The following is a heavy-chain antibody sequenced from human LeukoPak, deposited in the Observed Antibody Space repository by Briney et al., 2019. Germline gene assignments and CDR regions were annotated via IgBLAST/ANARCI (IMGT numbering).Heavy chain of an antibody. J-gene: IGHJ4*02. CDR2: IIPIFGTA. CDR1: GYTFTSYA. Sequence: GASVKVSCKASGYTFTSYAMNWVRQAPGQGLEWMGGIIPIFGTANYAQKFQGRVTITADESTSTAYMELSSLRSEDTAVYYCARDSSSWVFDYWGQGTLVTVSS. D-gene: IGHD6-13*01. V-gene: IGHV1-69*13. CDR3: ARDSSSWVFDY.